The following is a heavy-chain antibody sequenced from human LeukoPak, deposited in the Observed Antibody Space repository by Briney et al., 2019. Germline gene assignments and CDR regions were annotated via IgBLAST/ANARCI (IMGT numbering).Heavy chain of an antibody. V-gene: IGHV3-74*01. CDR2: INSDGSST. CDR3: ARAMNIKVGATSFDY. J-gene: IGHJ4*02. Sequence: GESLKISCAASGFTFSSYWMHGVRQAPGKGLVWVSRINSDGSSTSYADSVKGRFTISRDNAKNTLYLQMNSLRAEDTAVYYCARAMNIKVGATSFDYWGQGTLVTVSS. D-gene: IGHD1-26*01. CDR1: GFTFSSYW.